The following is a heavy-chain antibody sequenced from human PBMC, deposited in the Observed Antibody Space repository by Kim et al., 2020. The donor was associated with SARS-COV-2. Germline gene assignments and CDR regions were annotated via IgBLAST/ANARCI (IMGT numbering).Heavy chain of an antibody. J-gene: IGHJ5*02. D-gene: IGHD5-12*01. Sequence: SQTLSLTCAISGDSASSNSAAWNWIRQSPSRGLEWLGRTYYRSKWYNDYAVSVKSRITINPDTSKNQFSLQLNSVTPEDTAVYYCARELFLATILWWFDPWGQGTLVTVSS. CDR1: GDSASSNSAA. V-gene: IGHV6-1*01. CDR2: TYYRSKWYN. CDR3: ARELFLATILWWFDP.